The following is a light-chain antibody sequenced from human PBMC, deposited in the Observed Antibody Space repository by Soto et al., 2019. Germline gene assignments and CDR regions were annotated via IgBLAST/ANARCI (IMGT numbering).Light chain of an antibody. J-gene: IGKJ2*01. Sequence: DIPMTQSPCSLSASVGDRVTITCRASQSISSYLNWYQQKPGKAPKLLIYAASSLQSGVPSRFSGSGSGTDFTLTISSLQPEDFATYYCQQSDSTPPTFGQGTKLEIK. CDR3: QQSDSTPPT. CDR1: QSISSY. V-gene: IGKV1-39*01. CDR2: AAS.